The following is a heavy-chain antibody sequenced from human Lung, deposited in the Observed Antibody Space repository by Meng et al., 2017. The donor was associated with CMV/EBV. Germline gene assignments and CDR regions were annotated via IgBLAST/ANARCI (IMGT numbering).Heavy chain of an antibody. CDR3: AKDGWGKATSRIDY. CDR1: GFIFSSYG. V-gene: IGHV3-30*02. CDR2: IRYDGSNK. D-gene: IGHD6-19*01. J-gene: IGHJ4*02. Sequence: LTXXASGFIFSSYGMHWVRQAPGKGLEWVAFIRYDGSNKDYADSVKGRFTISRDNSKNTLYLQMNSLRAEDTAVYYCAKDGWGKATSRIDYWGQGTXVTVSS.